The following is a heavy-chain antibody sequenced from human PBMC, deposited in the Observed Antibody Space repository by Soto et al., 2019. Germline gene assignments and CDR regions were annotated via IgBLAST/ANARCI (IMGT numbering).Heavy chain of an antibody. J-gene: IGHJ4*02. Sequence: EVLLVESGGGLVKPGGSLRLSCAASGFNFGGSSMNWVRQSPRKGLEWVSSISDSGGFIKYADSVKGRFTISRDNAKNSLFLQMDSLRADDTAVYYCATSTSWYYFHCGQGTLVTVSS. D-gene: IGHD6-13*01. CDR3: ATSTSWYYFH. CDR2: ISDSGGFI. V-gene: IGHV3-21*01. CDR1: GFNFGGSS.